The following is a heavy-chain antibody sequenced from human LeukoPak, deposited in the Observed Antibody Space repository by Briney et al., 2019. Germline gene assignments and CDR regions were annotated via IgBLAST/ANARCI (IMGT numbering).Heavy chain of an antibody. Sequence: ASVTVSCKASGGTFRRYAINWVRQAPGQGLEWMGGIIPIFGTANYAQKFQGRVTITADESTSTAYMELSSLCTEDASEYYCARAEACSGSSCYIFDPWGQGTLVTVSS. V-gene: IGHV1-69*13. CDR1: GGTFRRYA. J-gene: IGHJ5*02. CDR2: IIPIFGTA. CDR3: ARAEACSGSSCYIFDP. D-gene: IGHD2-15*01.